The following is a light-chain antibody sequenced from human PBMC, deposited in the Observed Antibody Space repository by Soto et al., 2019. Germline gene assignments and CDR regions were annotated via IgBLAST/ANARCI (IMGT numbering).Light chain of an antibody. Sequence: EIVLTQSAAILSLSPGERATLSYRASQSVSSYLAWYQQKPGQAPRLLIYDASNRATGIPARFSGSGSGTDFTLTISSLEPEDFAVYYCQQRSTPYTFGQGTKLEIK. CDR1: QSVSSY. CDR3: QQRSTPYT. J-gene: IGKJ2*01. CDR2: DAS. V-gene: IGKV3-11*01.